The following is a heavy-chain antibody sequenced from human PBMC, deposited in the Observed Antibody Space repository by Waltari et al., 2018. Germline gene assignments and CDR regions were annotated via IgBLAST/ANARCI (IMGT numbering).Heavy chain of an antibody. CDR1: GFPFRSYD. CDR2: ISYDGSKK. D-gene: IGHD2-21*01. J-gene: IGHJ4*02. V-gene: IGHV3-30*18. CDR3: AKSLRAYCDGDCLGPSDY. Sequence: QVQLVESGGGAVQPGRSLRLSCADSGFPFRSYDLHWVGQAPGKGLEWVAVISYDGSKKYYADSVRGRFTISRDNSKNTMYLQLNSLGTEDTVVYYCAKSLRAYCDGDCLGPSDYWGQGTLVTVSS.